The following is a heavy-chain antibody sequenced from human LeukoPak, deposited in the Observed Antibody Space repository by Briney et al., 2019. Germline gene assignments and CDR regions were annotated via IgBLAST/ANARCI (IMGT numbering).Heavy chain of an antibody. Sequence: GGSLRLSCAASGFTFSSYGMHWVRQAPGKGLEWVAVISYDGSNKYYADSVKGRFTISRDNSKNTLYLQMNSLRAEDTAVYYCAKSVSYYDILTTVDPWGQGTLVTVSS. CDR2: ISYDGSNK. J-gene: IGHJ5*02. V-gene: IGHV3-30*18. CDR3: AKSVSYYDILTTVDP. D-gene: IGHD3-9*01. CDR1: GFTFSSYG.